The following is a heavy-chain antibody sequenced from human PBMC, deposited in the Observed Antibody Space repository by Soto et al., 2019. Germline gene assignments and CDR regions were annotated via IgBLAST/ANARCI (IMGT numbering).Heavy chain of an antibody. CDR1: GFTFSSYD. V-gene: IGHV3-13*01. J-gene: IGHJ5*02. CDR3: ARGGEGLRLGELSPRNWFDP. Sequence: GGSLRLSCAASGFTFSSYDMHWVRQATGKGLEWVSAIGTAGDTYYPGSVKGRFTISRENAKNSLYLQMNSLRAGDTAVYYCARGGEGLRLGELSPRNWFDPWGQGT. D-gene: IGHD3-16*02. CDR2: IGTAGDT.